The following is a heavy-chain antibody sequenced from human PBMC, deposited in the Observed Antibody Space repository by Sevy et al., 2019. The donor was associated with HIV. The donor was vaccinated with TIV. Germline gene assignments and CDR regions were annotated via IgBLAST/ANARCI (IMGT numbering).Heavy chain of an antibody. D-gene: IGHD3-22*01. CDR2: TKSKIDGETT. CDR3: ATAPGYYDSAPFDY. CDR1: GFTFNNAW. J-gene: IGHJ4*02. V-gene: IGHV3-15*01. Sequence: GGSLRLSCAVSGFTFNNAWMNWVRRAPGTGLQWVGRTKSKIDGETTDYAAPVKGRFTISRDDSKNTLFLQMNSLKIEDTAVYYCATAPGYYDSAPFDYWGPGTLVTVSS.